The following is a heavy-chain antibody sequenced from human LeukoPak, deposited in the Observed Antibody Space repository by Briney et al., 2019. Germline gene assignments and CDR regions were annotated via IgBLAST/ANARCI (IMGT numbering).Heavy chain of an antibody. D-gene: IGHD2-2*01. J-gene: IGHJ4*02. CDR1: GFTFSSYA. CDR3: AKDRAGYCSSTSCYDYFDY. CDR2: ISGSGGST. Sequence: PGGSLRLSCAAAGFTFSSYAMSWVRQAPGKGLEWVSAISGSGGSTYYADSVKGRFTISRDNSKNTLYLQMNSLRAEDTAVYYCAKDRAGYCSSTSCYDYFDYWGQGTLVTGSS. V-gene: IGHV3-23*01.